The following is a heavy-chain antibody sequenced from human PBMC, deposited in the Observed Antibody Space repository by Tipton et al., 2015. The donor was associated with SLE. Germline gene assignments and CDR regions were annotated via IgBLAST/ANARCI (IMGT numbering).Heavy chain of an antibody. CDR3: ASRGSGWYYFDY. J-gene: IGHJ4*02. D-gene: IGHD6-19*01. V-gene: IGHV4-34*01. CDR2: INHSGST. CDR1: GGSFSGYY. Sequence: GLVKPSETLSLTCAVYGGSFSGYYWSWIRQPPGKGLEWIGEINHSGSTNYNPSLKSRVTISEDTSKNQFSLKLSSVTAADTAVYYCASRGSGWYYFDYWGQGTLVTVSS.